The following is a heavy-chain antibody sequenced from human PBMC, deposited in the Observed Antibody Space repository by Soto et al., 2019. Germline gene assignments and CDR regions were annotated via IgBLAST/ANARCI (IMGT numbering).Heavy chain of an antibody. V-gene: IGHV4-59*08. CDR2: IYYSGST. Sequence: SETLSLTCTVSGGSISSYYWSWLRQPPGKGLEWIGYIYYSGSTNYNPSLKSRVTISVDTSKNQFSLKLSSVTAADTAVYYCARSLLINCFDPWGQGTLVTVSS. CDR3: ARSLLINCFDP. J-gene: IGHJ5*02. CDR1: GGSISSYY. D-gene: IGHD1-26*01.